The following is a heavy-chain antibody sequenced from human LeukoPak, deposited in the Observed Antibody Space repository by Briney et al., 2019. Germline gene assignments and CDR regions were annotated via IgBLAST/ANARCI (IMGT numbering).Heavy chain of an antibody. V-gene: IGHV3-21*01. J-gene: IGHJ4*02. Sequence: AGGSLRLSCAGSGFTFSDYSMSWVRQAPGKGLEWVSSISNSSTYIYYADSVRGRFTISRDNAKNSLYLQMNSLRAEDTAVYYCTIPRSGRDYWGQGTLVTVSS. D-gene: IGHD3-10*01. CDR3: TIPRSGRDY. CDR2: ISNSSTYI. CDR1: GFTFSDYS.